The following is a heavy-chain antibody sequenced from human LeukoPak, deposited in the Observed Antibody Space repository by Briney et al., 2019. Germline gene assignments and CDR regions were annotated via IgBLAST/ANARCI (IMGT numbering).Heavy chain of an antibody. J-gene: IGHJ4*02. D-gene: IGHD3-10*01. CDR3: ARSTMVRGVFDY. Sequence: PSETLSLTCTVSGGSISSYYWSWIRQPAGKGLEWIGRIYYSGSTNYNPSLKSRVTISVDTSKNQFSLKLSSVTAADTAVYYCARSTMVRGVFDYWGQGTLATVSS. V-gene: IGHV4-4*07. CDR1: GGSISSYY. CDR2: IYYSGST.